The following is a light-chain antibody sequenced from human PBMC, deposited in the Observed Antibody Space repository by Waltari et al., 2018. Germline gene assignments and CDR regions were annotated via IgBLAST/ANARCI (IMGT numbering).Light chain of an antibody. CDR2: EVS. CDR1: SSDVGAFHY. Sequence: QSALTQPASVSGSPGQSITISCTGTSSDVGAFHYFSWYQQHPGKAPKLIIYEVSNRPSGVSNRFSGSKSGNTASLTISGLQAEDEADYYCNSYATSSARVFGGGTKLTVL. CDR3: NSYATSSARV. V-gene: IGLV2-14*01. J-gene: IGLJ3*02.